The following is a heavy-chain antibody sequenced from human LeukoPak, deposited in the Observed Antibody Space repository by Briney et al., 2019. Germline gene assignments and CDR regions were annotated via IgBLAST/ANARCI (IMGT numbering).Heavy chain of an antibody. J-gene: IGHJ4*02. V-gene: IGHV3-30*18. D-gene: IGHD5-18*01. CDR2: ISHDGSNK. CDR3: AKLYSYGYYFDY. Sequence: PGGSLRPSCAASGFTFSSYGMHWVRQAPGKGLEWVAVISHDGSNKYYADSVKGRFTISRDNSKNTLYLQMNSLRAEDTAVYYCAKLYSYGYYFDYWGQGTLVTVSS. CDR1: GFTFSSYG.